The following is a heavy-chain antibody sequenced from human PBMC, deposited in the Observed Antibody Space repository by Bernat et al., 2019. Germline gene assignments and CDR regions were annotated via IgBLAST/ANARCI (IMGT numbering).Heavy chain of an antibody. Sequence: QVQLVQSGAEVKKPGASVKVSCKASGYTFTSYGISWVRQAPGQGLEWMGWISAYNCNTNYARKLQGRVTMTTDTSTSTAYMELRSLRSDDTAVYYCARANDSGDYGRRRGVSWFDPWGQGTLVTVSS. D-gene: IGHD4-17*01. CDR2: ISAYNCNT. CDR3: ARANDSGDYGRRRGVSWFDP. J-gene: IGHJ5*02. V-gene: IGHV1-18*01. CDR1: GYTFTSYG.